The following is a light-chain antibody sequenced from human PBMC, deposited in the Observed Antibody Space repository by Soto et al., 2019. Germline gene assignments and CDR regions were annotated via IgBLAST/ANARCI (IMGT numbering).Light chain of an antibody. CDR2: AVS. V-gene: IGLV2-14*01. J-gene: IGLJ1*01. Sequence: QSVLTQPASVSGSPGQSITISCTGTSSDVGDYNYVSWYQQHPGKAPKLMISAVSNRPSGVSDRFSGSKSGNTASLTISGLQAEDEADYYCSYAGSSNVFGTGTKVTV. CDR1: SSDVGDYNY. CDR3: CSYAGSSNV.